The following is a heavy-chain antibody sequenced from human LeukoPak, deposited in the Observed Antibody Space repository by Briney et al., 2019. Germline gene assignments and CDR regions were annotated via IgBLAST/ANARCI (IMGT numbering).Heavy chain of an antibody. D-gene: IGHD6-19*01. CDR2: ITGGGGST. CDR3: AKTIQWPYYFDY. CDR1: GFTFSSYA. Sequence: GGSLRLSCAASGFTFSSYAMSWVRQAPGKGLEWVSAITGGGGSTYYADSAKGRFTISRDNSKNALYLQMNSLRAEDTAVYYCAKTIQWPYYFDYWGQGTLVTVSS. V-gene: IGHV3-23*01. J-gene: IGHJ4*02.